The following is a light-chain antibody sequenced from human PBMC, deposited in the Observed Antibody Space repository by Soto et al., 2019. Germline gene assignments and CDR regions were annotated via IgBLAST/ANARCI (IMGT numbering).Light chain of an antibody. CDR3: SSYAGNNIHYV. CDR2: EVS. V-gene: IGLV2-8*01. CDR1: STDVGGSNY. Sequence: QSVLTQPPSASGSAGQSVTISCTGTSTDVGGSNYVSWYQQHPGKAPKLMIYEVSKRPSGVPDRFSGSKSGNTASLTVSGLQAEDEADYYCSSYAGNNIHYVFGTGTQLTVL. J-gene: IGLJ1*01.